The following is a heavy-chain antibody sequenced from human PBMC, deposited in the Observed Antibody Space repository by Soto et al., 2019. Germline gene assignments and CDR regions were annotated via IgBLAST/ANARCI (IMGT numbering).Heavy chain of an antibody. J-gene: IGHJ5*02. D-gene: IGHD2-15*01. CDR2: ISYDGSNK. CDR3: ARDPYCSGSSCSRLNWFDP. Sequence: QVQLVESGGGVVQPGRSLRLSCAASGFTFSSYAMHWVRQAPGKGLEWVAVISYDGSNKYYADSVKGRFTISRDNSKNTLYLQMNSLRAEDTAVYYCARDPYCSGSSCSRLNWFDPWGQGTLVTVSS. CDR1: GFTFSSYA. V-gene: IGHV3-30-3*01.